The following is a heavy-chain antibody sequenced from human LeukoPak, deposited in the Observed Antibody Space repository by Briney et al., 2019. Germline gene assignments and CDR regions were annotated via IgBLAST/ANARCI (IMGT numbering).Heavy chain of an antibody. Sequence: GGSLRLSCAASGFTFSDYYMSWIRQAPGKGLEWVSYISSSGSTIYYADSVKGRFTISRDNAKNSLYQQMNSLRAEDTAVYYCARDSYYYGSRDFDYWGQGTLVTVSS. CDR1: GFTFSDYY. D-gene: IGHD3-22*01. V-gene: IGHV3-11*01. J-gene: IGHJ4*02. CDR3: ARDSYYYGSRDFDY. CDR2: ISSSGSTI.